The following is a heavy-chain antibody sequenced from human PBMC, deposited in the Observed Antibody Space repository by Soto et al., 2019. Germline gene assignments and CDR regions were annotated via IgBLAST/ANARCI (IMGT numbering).Heavy chain of an antibody. CDR3: ARRRAKNMVRVPHAFDI. CDR2: IYYSGST. V-gene: IGHV4-59*12. CDR1: GGSISSFY. Sequence: SETLSLTCTVSGGSISSFYWSWIRQPPGKGLEWIGYIYYSGSTYYNPSLKSRVTISVDTSKNQFSLKLSSVTAADTAVYYCARRRAKNMVRVPHAFDIWGQGTMVTVSS. J-gene: IGHJ3*02. D-gene: IGHD3-10*01.